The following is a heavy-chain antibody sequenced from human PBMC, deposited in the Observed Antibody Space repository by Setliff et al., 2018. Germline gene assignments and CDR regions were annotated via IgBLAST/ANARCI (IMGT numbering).Heavy chain of an antibody. CDR2: IYTSGST. V-gene: IGHV4-61*02. CDR1: GGSISSGSYY. J-gene: IGHJ3*02. Sequence: KASETLSLTCTVSGGSISSGSYYWSWIRQPAGKGLEWIGRIYTSGSTNYNPSLKSRVTISVDTSKNQFSLKLSSVTAADTAVYYCARDLTTYYYGSGSYFGAFDIWGQGTMVTV. D-gene: IGHD3-10*01. CDR3: ARDLTTYYYGSGSYFGAFDI.